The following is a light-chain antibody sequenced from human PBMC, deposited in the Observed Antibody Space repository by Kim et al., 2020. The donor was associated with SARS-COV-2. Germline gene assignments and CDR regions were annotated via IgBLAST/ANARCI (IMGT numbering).Light chain of an antibody. CDR2: EDN. Sequence: GKTVTNPCTRSSGSIASNYVQWYQQRPGSAPPTVIYEDNQRPSGVPDRFSGAIDSSSNSASLTISGLKTEDEADYYCQSYDSSNVVFGGGTQLTVL. CDR3: QSYDSSNVV. J-gene: IGLJ2*01. CDR1: SGSIASNY. V-gene: IGLV6-57*03.